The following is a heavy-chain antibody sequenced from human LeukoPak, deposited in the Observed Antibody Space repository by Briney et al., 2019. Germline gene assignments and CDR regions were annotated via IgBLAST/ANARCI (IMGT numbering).Heavy chain of an antibody. CDR2: IYYSGST. CDR1: GGSISSSSYY. Sequence: SETLSLTCTVSGGSISSSSYYWGWIRQPPGKGLEWIGSIYYSGSTYYNPSLKSRVTISVDTSKNQFSLKLNSVTAADTALYYCARRSSSTGWSFDYWGQGTLVAVSS. D-gene: IGHD6-19*01. CDR3: ARRSSSTGWSFDY. J-gene: IGHJ4*02. V-gene: IGHV4-39*01.